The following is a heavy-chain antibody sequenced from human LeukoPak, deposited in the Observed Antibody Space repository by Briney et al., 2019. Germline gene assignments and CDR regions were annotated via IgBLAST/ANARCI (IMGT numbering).Heavy chain of an antibody. V-gene: IGHV3-20*04. CDR3: AKAHTNYDILTGYHYFDY. D-gene: IGHD3-9*01. Sequence: GGSLRLSCAASGFTFEDHGMSWVRQVAGKGLEWVSGIHWSGVGTGYAASVKGRFTISRDNAKNSLYLQMNSLRAEDTALYYCAKAHTNYDILTGYHYFDYWGQGTLVTVSS. CDR1: GFTFEDHG. CDR2: IHWSGVGT. J-gene: IGHJ4*02.